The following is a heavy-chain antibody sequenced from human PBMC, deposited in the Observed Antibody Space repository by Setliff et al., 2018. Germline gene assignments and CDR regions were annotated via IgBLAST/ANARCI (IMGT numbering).Heavy chain of an antibody. V-gene: IGHV3-30*12. D-gene: IGHD2-21*01. CDR1: GFMFNSYG. CDR3: SSYLVS. CDR2: ISYDGSNK. J-gene: IGHJ4*02. Sequence: PGGSLRLSCTASGFMFNSYGMHWVRQAPGKGLEWVAVISYDGSNKYYADSVKGRFTISRDNARNLLYLQMNSLRVDDTAVYYCSSYLVSWGQGALVTVPS.